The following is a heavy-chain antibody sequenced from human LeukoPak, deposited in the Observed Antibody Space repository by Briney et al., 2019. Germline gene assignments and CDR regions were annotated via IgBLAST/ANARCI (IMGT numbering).Heavy chain of an antibody. CDR1: GFAVSNNY. J-gene: IGHJ4*02. CDR3: AKGHGLYASSPGDS. D-gene: IGHD2-8*01. Sequence: PGGSLRLSCAASGFAVSNNYMTWVRQAPGKGLEWVSVIYKDGSTYYADSVKGRFTISRDNSKNTVYLQMNSLRAEDTAVYYCAKGHGLYASSPGDSWGQGALVTVSS. V-gene: IGHV3-53*01. CDR2: IYKDGST.